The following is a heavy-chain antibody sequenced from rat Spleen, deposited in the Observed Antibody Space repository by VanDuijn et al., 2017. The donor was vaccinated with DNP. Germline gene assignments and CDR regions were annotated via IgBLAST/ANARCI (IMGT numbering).Heavy chain of an antibody. CDR3: ARGSTSLYWYFDF. Sequence: EVQLVESGGGLVQPGRSLKISCVASEFIFRRSDVAWVRQAPTRGLEWVACMSPTTRSSYYRDSVKGRFTVSRDDAKSTLYLQMNSLKSEDTATFYCARGSTSLYWYFDFWGPGTMVTVSS. CDR1: EFIFRRSD. CDR2: MSPTTRSS. D-gene: IGHD3-1*01. J-gene: IGHJ1*01. V-gene: IGHV5-19*01.